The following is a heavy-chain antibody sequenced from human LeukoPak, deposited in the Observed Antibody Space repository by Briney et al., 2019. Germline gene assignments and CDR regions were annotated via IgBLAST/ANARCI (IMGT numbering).Heavy chain of an antibody. Sequence: GGSLRLSCAASGFDFRSYSMNWVRQAPGKGLEWVSYISSSSGTIDYADSVKGRFIISRDNAQNSLYLQMNSLRAEDTAVYYCARYGEGDAFDIWGQGTMVTVSS. CDR1: GFDFRSYS. D-gene: IGHD3-10*01. CDR3: ARYGEGDAFDI. V-gene: IGHV3-48*01. CDR2: ISSSSGTI. J-gene: IGHJ3*02.